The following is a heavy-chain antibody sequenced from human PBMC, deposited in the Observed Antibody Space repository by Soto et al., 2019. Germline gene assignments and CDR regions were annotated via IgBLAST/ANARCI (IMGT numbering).Heavy chain of an antibody. CDR2: ISAYNGNT. Sequence: QVQLVQSGAEVKKPGASVKVSCKASGYTFTSYGISWVRQAPGQGLEWMGWISAYNGNTNYAQKLQGRATMTRDTSTNIAYMEVRSLKSDDTAVYYCARGWFVELLNYYCGMNVWGQETTVTDSS. D-gene: IGHD3-10*01. CDR3: ARGWFVELLNYYCGMNV. J-gene: IGHJ6*02. CDR1: GYTFTSYG. V-gene: IGHV1-18*01.